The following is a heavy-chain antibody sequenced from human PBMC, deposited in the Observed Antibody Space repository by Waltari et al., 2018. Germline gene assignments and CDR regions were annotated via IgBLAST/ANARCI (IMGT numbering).Heavy chain of an antibody. CDR1: GLIFDDYT. D-gene: IGHD3-16*01. CDR3: AKEDRGISSSAVDC. J-gene: IGHJ4*02. CDR2: IYWDGYST. V-gene: IGHV3-43*01. Sequence: EVQLVESGGVVVQPGGSLRLSCAASGLIFDDYTMHWVRQAPGKGLEWASLIYWDGYSTFYADSVKGRFTISRDNSKNSLYLQMNSLRTEDTAFYYCAKEDRGISSSAVDCWGQGTLVTVSS.